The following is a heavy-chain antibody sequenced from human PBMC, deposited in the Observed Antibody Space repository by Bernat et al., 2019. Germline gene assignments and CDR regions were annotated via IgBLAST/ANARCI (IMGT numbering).Heavy chain of an antibody. V-gene: IGHV1-69*08. CDR2: IIPILGIA. CDR3: ARERLPYDSSGIGDAFDI. J-gene: IGHJ3*02. CDR1: GGTFSSYT. Sequence: QVQLVQSGAEVKKPGSSVKVSCKASGGTFSSYTISWVRQAPGQGLEWMGRIIPILGIANYAQKFQGRVTITADKSTSRAYMELSSLRSEDTAVYYCARERLPYDSSGIGDAFDIWGQGTMVTVSS. D-gene: IGHD3-22*01.